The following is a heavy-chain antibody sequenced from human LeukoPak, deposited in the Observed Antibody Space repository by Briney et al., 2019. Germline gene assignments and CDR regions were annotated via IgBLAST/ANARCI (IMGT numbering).Heavy chain of an antibody. D-gene: IGHD3-22*01. CDR2: ITYDGRT. Sequence: SETLSLTCAVFGGSFDGYYWSWIRQSPGKGLEWIGEITYDGRTKYNPSLRSRVSISVDTSKIQFSLNLTSVTAADTAVYYCAREGYDSSGYSQTPAAWLYYWGQGTLVTVSS. V-gene: IGHV4-34*01. J-gene: IGHJ4*02. CDR1: GGSFDGYY. CDR3: AREGYDSSGYSQTPAAWLYY.